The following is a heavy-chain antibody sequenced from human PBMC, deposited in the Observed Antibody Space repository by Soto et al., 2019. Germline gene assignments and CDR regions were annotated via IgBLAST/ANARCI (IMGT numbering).Heavy chain of an antibody. CDR2: INHSGST. Sequence: QVQLQQWGAGLLKPSETLSLTCAVYGGSFSGYYWSWIRQPPGKGLEWIGEINHSGSTNYNPSLKSRAAMSVDTSKNQFSLKLSSVTAADTAVYYCARGWFDYGGKAALNYWGQGTLVTVSS. CDR3: ARGWFDYGGKAALNY. J-gene: IGHJ4*02. CDR1: GGSFSGYY. V-gene: IGHV4-34*01. D-gene: IGHD4-17*01.